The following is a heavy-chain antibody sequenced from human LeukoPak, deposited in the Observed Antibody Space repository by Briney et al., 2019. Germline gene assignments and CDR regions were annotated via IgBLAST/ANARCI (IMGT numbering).Heavy chain of an antibody. V-gene: IGHV3-48*03. Sequence: GGSLRLSCAASGFTFSSYEMNWVRQAPGKGLEWVSYISSIGSTIYYAHSVRGGFTISKDKTKKSLYLQMNSPRAQDTDVYVCAISGGSAYFLRGYPRSYFDYWGQGTLVTVSS. CDR2: ISSIGSTI. CDR3: AISGGSAYFLRGYPRSYFDY. D-gene: IGHD3-3*01. CDR1: GFTFSSYE. J-gene: IGHJ4*02.